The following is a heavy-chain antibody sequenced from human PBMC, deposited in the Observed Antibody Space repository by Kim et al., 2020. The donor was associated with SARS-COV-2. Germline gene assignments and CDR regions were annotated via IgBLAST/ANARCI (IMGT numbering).Heavy chain of an antibody. CDR3: ARQSEPAGAYCGGDCYSFDY. Sequence: SETLSLTCTVSGGSISSSSYYWGWIRQPPGKGLEWIGSIYYSGRTYYNPSLMSRVTISVDTSKNQFSLKLSSVTAADTAVYYCARQSEPAGAYCGGDCYSFDYWGQGTLVTVSS. CDR1: GGSISSSSYY. CDR2: IYYSGRT. V-gene: IGHV4-39*01. D-gene: IGHD2-21*02. J-gene: IGHJ4*02.